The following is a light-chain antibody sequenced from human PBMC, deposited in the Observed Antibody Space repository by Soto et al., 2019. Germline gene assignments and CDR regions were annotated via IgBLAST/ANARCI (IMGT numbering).Light chain of an antibody. CDR1: SSNVGSNA. Sequence: QSVLTQSPSASGTPGQRVTISCSGSSSNVGSNAVSWYQLLPGTAPKLLIYSNNQRPSWVPDRFSGSKSGTSASLAISELQSEDEADYYCATWDDSLNGQGVFGGGTKLTVL. J-gene: IGLJ3*02. CDR3: ATWDDSLNGQGV. V-gene: IGLV1-44*01. CDR2: SNN.